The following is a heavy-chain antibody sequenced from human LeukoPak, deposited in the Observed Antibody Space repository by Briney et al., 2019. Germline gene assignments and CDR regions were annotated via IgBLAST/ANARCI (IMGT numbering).Heavy chain of an antibody. Sequence: SETLSLTCAVYGGSFSGYYWSWIRQPPGKGLEWIGEINHSGSTNYNPSLQSRVTISVDTSKNQFPLTLSSVTAADTAVYFCARGRSIGARWYYYYMDVWGKGTTVTVSS. CDR3: ARGRSIGARWYYYYMDV. CDR1: GGSFSGYY. V-gene: IGHV4-34*01. J-gene: IGHJ6*03. CDR2: INHSGST. D-gene: IGHD6-6*01.